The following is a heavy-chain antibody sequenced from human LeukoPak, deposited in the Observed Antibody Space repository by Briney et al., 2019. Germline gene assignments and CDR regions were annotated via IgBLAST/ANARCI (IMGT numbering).Heavy chain of an antibody. D-gene: IGHD3-22*01. CDR2: INSDGSSA. J-gene: IGHJ4*02. CDR3: ARGYYYDSSGFDY. V-gene: IGHV3-74*01. CDR1: GFTFSSYW. Sequence: GGSLRLSCAASGFTFSSYWMHWVRQAPGKGLVWVSRINSDGSSASYADSVKGRFTISRDNAKNTLYLQMNSLRAEDTAVYYCARGYYYDSSGFDYWGQGTLVTVSS.